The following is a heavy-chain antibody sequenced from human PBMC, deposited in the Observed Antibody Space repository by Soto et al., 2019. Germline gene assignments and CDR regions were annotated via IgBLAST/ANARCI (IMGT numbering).Heavy chain of an antibody. D-gene: IGHD1-26*01. CDR3: ARLLTEGATFREDAFDL. J-gene: IGHJ3*01. CDR2: ISTFNGKT. CDR1: RYTFTSHG. Sequence: QVQLVQSGGDVKTPGASVKVSCTTFRYTFTSHGIAWVRQAPGQGLEWMGWISTFNGKTDYAQKFQGRVTMTADTLPSTGHMELWSLRSDDSAVYYCARLLTEGATFREDAFDLWGQGTKVTVSS. V-gene: IGHV1-18*01.